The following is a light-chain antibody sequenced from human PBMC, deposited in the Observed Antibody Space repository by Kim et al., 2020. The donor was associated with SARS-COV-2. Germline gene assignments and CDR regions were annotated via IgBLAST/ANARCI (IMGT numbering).Light chain of an antibody. Sequence: DIQMTQSPSSLSASIGDRVTITCRASQGISSWLAWYQQKPEKAPKCLIYAASSLQSGVPSRFSGCGSGTDFTLTISSLQPEDFATYYCQQYDSYPRTFGQGTRVEIK. CDR1: QGISSW. V-gene: IGKV1D-16*01. CDR2: AAS. CDR3: QQYDSYPRT. J-gene: IGKJ1*01.